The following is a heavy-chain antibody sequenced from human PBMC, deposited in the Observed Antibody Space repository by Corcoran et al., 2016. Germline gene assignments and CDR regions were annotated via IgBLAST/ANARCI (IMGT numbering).Heavy chain of an antibody. J-gene: IGHJ4*02. Sequence: EVQLVESGGGLVKPGGSLRLSCAASGFTFSSYSMNWVRQAPGKGLEWVSSISSSSSYIYYAYSVKGRFTISRDNAKNSLYLQRNSLRAEDTAVYYWARDRHSSSWYDYWGQGTLVTVSS. CDR2: ISSSSSYI. CDR1: GFTFSSYS. CDR3: ARDRHSSSWYDY. D-gene: IGHD6-13*01. V-gene: IGHV3-21*01.